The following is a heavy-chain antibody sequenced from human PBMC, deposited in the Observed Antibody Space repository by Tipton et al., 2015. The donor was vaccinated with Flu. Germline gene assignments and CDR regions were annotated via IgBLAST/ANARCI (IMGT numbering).Heavy chain of an antibody. J-gene: IGHJ4*02. CDR1: GYSISSGYY. CDR2: VYYLGKT. CDR3: ARLYYYDSSGPFFDY. Sequence: TLSLTCTISGYSISSGYYWGWIRQPPGKGLEWIGNVYYLGKTYDNPSLKSRLTISVETSKNQFSLRLSSVTAADTAIYYCARLYYYDSSGPFFDYWGQGTLVTVSS. D-gene: IGHD3-22*01. V-gene: IGHV4-38-2*02.